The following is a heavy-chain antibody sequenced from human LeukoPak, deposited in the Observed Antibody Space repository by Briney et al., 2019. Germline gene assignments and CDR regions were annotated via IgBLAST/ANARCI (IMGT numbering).Heavy chain of an antibody. J-gene: IGHJ4*02. V-gene: IGHV3-23*01. CDR2: ISGSGGST. CDR3: ARGRGRRWLQFFDY. D-gene: IGHD5-24*01. Sequence: GGSLRLSCAASGFTFSSYAMSWVRQAPGKGLEWVSAISGSGGSTYYADSVKGRFTISRDNSKNTLYLQMNSLRAEDTAVYYCARGRGRRWLQFFDYWGQGTLVTVSS. CDR1: GFTFSSYA.